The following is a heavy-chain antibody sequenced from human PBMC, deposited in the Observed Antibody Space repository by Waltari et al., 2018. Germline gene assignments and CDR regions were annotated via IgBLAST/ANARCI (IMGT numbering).Heavy chain of an antibody. V-gene: IGHV3-15*01. Sequence: EAQLVESGGGLVKPGGSLRLACAGSGFSFSDAWLSWVRTDPGKGLEWVGRIKSKTDGGTTDYATPVKGRISMSRDDSNNSVYLEMIRLKTEDSAIYYCTATSGIPVGNPSYYYAMDVWGQGTTVTVSS. CDR3: TATSGIPVGNPSYYYAMDV. CDR2: IKSKTDGGTT. D-gene: IGHD6-13*01. J-gene: IGHJ6*02. CDR1: GFSFSDAW.